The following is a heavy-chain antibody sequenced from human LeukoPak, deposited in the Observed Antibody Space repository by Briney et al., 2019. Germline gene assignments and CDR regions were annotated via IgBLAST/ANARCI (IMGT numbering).Heavy chain of an antibody. J-gene: IGHJ4*02. D-gene: IGHD5-18*01. CDR2: INPNSGGT. CDR1: GYTFTGYY. V-gene: IGHV1-2*02. CDR3: ARDQRGYSYGYSQRWNYGGNSGDY. Sequence: ASVKVSCKASGYTFTGYYMHWVRQAPGQGLEWMGWINPNSGGTNYAQKFQGRVTMTRDTSISTAYMELRSLRSDDTAVYYCARDQRGYSYGYSQRWNYGGNSGDYWGQGTLVTVSS.